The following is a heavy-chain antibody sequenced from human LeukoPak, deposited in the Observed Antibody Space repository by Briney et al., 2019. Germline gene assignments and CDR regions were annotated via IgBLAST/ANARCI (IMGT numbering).Heavy chain of an antibody. CDR3: ARGETRGDSGYDHFDY. V-gene: IGHV1-18*01. CDR2: ISAYNGNT. Sequence: ASVKVSCKASGYTFTSYGISWVRQAPGQGLEWMGWISAYNGNTNYAQKLQGRVTMTTDTSTSTAYMELRSLRPDDTAVYYCARGETRGDSGYDHFDYWGQGTLVTVSS. CDR1: GYTFTSYG. D-gene: IGHD5-12*01. J-gene: IGHJ4*02.